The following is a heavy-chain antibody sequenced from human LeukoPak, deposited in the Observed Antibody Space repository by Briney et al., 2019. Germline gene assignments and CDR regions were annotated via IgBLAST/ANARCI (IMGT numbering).Heavy chain of an antibody. Sequence: GGSLRLSCAASGFTFSSYSMNWVRQAPGKGLEWVSSISSSSSYIYYADSVKGRFTIPRDNAKNSLYLQMNSLRAEDTAVYYCARSDIVVVPAAMSDAFDIWGQGTMVTVPS. J-gene: IGHJ3*02. CDR2: ISSSSSYI. CDR3: ARSDIVVVPAAMSDAFDI. D-gene: IGHD2-2*01. CDR1: GFTFSSYS. V-gene: IGHV3-21*01.